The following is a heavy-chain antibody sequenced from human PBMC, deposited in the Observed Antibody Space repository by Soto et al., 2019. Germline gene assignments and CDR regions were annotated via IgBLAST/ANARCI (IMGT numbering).Heavy chain of an antibody. CDR2: IYSGETT. CDR1: GFNVNSDY. CDR3: TRDGRGLGRLSLFEY. J-gene: IGHJ4*02. D-gene: IGHD2-21*02. V-gene: IGHV3-53*01. Sequence: GGSLRLSCAASGFNVNSDYMNWVRQTPGKGLEWVASIYSGETTYYADSVRGRFTISSDKSKNTLYFQLSSLRIEDTAVYYCTRDGRGLGRLSLFEYWGQGVLVTVS.